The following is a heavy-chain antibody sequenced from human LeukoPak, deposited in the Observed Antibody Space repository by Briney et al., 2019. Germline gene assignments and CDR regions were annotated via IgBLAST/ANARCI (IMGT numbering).Heavy chain of an antibody. CDR3: ANCLTYYYYGMDV. J-gene: IGHJ6*02. CDR1: GGTFSSYA. Sequence: SVKVSCKASGGTFSSYAISWVRQAPGQGLEWMGGIIPIFGTANYAQKFQGRVTITADESTSTAYMELSSLRSEDTAVYYCANCLTYYYYGMDVWGQGTTVAVSS. V-gene: IGHV1-69*01. CDR2: IIPIFGTA. D-gene: IGHD2-15*01.